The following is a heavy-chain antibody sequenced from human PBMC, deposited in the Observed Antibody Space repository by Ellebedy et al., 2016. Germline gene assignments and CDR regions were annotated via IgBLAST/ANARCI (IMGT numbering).Heavy chain of an antibody. CDR2: ISAYNVTT. D-gene: IGHD3-10*01. CDR3: AREFSALWFGESLSGMDV. V-gene: IGHV1-18*01. Sequence: ASVKVSCKASGYTFTSYDINWARQAPGQGLEWLGWISAYNVTTNYAQKLQGRVTMTTDTSTSTAYLELRSLRSADTAVYYCAREFSALWFGESLSGMDVWGQGTTVTVSS. CDR1: GYTFTSYD. J-gene: IGHJ6*02.